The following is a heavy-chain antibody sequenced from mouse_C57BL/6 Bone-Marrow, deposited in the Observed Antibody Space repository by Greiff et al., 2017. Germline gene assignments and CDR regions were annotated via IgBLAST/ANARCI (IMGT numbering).Heavy chain of an antibody. D-gene: IGHD2-3*01. Sequence: VQLQQSGAELVRPGASVKLSCTASGFNIKDDYMHWVKQRPEQGLEWIGWIDPENGDTEYASKFQGKATIPADTSSNTAYLQLSSLTSEDTAVYYCTTYDGYPPFAYWGQGTLVTVSA. J-gene: IGHJ3*01. CDR1: GFNIKDDY. V-gene: IGHV14-4*01. CDR3: TTYDGYPPFAY. CDR2: IDPENGDT.